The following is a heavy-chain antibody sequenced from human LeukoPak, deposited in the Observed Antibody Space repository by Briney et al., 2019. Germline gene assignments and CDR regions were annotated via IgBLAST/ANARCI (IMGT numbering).Heavy chain of an antibody. CDR3: ARDRYSGYDWDFYYYGMDV. D-gene: IGHD5-12*01. V-gene: IGHV4-31*03. CDR1: DGSVSSADFY. Sequence: SETLSLTCSVSDGSVSSADFYWSWIRQHPGKGLEWIGHIHYSGRTYYNPSLKSRVAISLNTSKNQFSLKLGSVPAADTAVYYCARDRYSGYDWDFYYYGMDVWGKGTTVTVSS. CDR2: IHYSGRT. J-gene: IGHJ6*04.